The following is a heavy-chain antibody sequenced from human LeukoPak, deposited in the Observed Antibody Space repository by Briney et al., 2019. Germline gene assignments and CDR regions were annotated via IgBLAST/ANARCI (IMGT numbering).Heavy chain of an antibody. D-gene: IGHD5-18*01. CDR1: GFTFSSYA. V-gene: IGHV3-23*01. Sequence: QTGGSLRLSCAASGFTFSSYAMSWVRQAPGKGLEWVSAISGSGGSTYYSDSVKGRFTISRDNSKNTLYLQMNSLRAVDTAVYYCAKARPHTAMVPTVWYFDYWGQGTLVTVSS. CDR3: AKARPHTAMVPTVWYFDY. J-gene: IGHJ4*02. CDR2: ISGSGGST.